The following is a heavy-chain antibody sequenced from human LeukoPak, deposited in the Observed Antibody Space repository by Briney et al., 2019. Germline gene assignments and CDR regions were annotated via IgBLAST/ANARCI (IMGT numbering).Heavy chain of an antibody. D-gene: IGHD4-11*01. V-gene: IGHV3-33*06. Sequence: GGSLRLSCAASGFTFSHYGMHWVRQAPGKGLEWVAVIWSDGTNTYYADSVKGRFTISRDDSQNTVFLQMNSLRAEDTAVYYRAKDAQRGFDYSNSLEYWGQGTLVTVSS. CDR2: IWSDGTNT. J-gene: IGHJ4*02. CDR1: GFTFSHYG. CDR3: AKDAQRGFDYSNSLEY.